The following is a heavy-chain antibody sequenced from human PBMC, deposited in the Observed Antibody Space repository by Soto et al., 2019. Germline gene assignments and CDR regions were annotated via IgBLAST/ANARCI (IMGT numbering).Heavy chain of an antibody. CDR2: INHSGST. V-gene: IGHV4-34*01. Sequence: SETLSLTCAVYGGSFSGYYWSWIRQPPGKGLEWIGEINHSGSTNYNPSLKSRVTISVDTSKNQFSLKLSSVTAADTAVYYCARGPSGHHYYYYYGMDVWGQGTTVTVSS. CDR1: GGSFSGYY. CDR3: ARGPSGHHYYYYYGMDV. J-gene: IGHJ6*02.